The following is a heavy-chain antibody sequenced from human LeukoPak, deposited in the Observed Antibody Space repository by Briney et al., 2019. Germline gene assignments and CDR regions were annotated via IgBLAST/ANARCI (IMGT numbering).Heavy chain of an antibody. D-gene: IGHD2-15*01. CDR3: ARDPGSCSGGSCSFYWYFDL. V-gene: IGHV4-59*01. CDR2: ISYRGTT. CDR1: GVSIGSSY. J-gene: IGHJ2*01. Sequence: SETLSLTCSVSGVSIGSSYWSWIRQPPGKGLEWIGYISYRGTTKYNPSLKSRVTISVDTSKNQVSLNLSSVTAADTAVYYCARDPGSCSGGSCSFYWYFDLWGRGTLVTVSS.